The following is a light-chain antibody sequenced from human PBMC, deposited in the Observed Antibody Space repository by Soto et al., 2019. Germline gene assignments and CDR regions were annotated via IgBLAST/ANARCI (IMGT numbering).Light chain of an antibody. CDR1: SGDVGGYNY. CDR3: CSYYGSPWV. CDR2: DVT. Sequence: QSALTQPRSVSGSPGQSVTISCTGTSGDVGGYNYVSWYQQHPGKVPKLILYDVTKRPSGVPDRFSGSKSGNTASLTISGLQAEDEADYYCCSYYGSPWVFGGGTKLTVL. J-gene: IGLJ3*02. V-gene: IGLV2-11*01.